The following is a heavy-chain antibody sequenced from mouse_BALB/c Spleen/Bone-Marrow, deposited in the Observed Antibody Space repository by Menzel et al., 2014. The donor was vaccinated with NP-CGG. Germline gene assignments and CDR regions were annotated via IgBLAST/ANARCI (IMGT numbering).Heavy chain of an antibody. CDR1: GYTFTGSW. J-gene: IGHJ1*01. V-gene: IGHV1S130*01. CDR2: IHPNSGNT. D-gene: IGHD2-1*01. CDR3: AREKIYGNYLWYFDV. Sequence: VQLQQSGSVLVRPGASVKLSCKASGYTFTGSWMHWAKQRPGQGLEWIGEIHPNSGNTNYNEKFKGKATLTVDTSSSTAYVDLSSLTSEDSAVYYCAREKIYGNYLWYFDVWGAGTTVTVSS.